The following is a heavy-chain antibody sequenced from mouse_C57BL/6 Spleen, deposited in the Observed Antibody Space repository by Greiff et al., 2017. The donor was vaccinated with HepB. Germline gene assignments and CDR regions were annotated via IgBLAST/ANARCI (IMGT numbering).Heavy chain of an antibody. J-gene: IGHJ2*01. Sequence: QVQLQQPGTELVKPGASVKLSCKASGYTFTSYWMHWVKQRPGQGLEWIGNINPSNGGTNYNEKFKSKATLTVDTSSSTAYMQLSSLTSEDSAVYYGAREGVYGNYLDYWGQGTTLTVSS. V-gene: IGHV1-53*01. CDR1: GYTFTSYW. CDR2: INPSNGGT. D-gene: IGHD2-1*01. CDR3: AREGVYGNYLDY.